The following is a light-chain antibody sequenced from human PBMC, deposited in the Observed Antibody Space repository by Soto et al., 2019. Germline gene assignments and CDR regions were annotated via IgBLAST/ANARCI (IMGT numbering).Light chain of an antibody. CDR2: WAS. Sequence: DIVMTQSPDSLAVSLGERATINCKSSQSVLYSSNNKNYLAWYQQKPGQPPKLLIYWASTRESGVPDRFSGSGSGTDFTLTISSLQAEDLAVYYCQQCYNTPYTFGQGTKVDIK. V-gene: IGKV4-1*01. CDR1: QSVLYSSNNKNY. CDR3: QQCYNTPYT. J-gene: IGKJ2*01.